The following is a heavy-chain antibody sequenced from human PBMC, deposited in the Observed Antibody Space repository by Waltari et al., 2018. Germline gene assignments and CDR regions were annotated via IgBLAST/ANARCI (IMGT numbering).Heavy chain of an antibody. Sequence: QVQLQQWGAGLLKPSETLSLTCAVYGGSFSGYYWSWIRQPPGKGLEWIGEINHSGSTNYNPSLKSRVTISVDTSKNQFSLKLSSVTAADTAVYYCARGGGYSSSSFDYWGQGTLVTVSS. CDR2: INHSGST. CDR1: GGSFSGYY. V-gene: IGHV4-34*01. CDR3: ARGGGYSSSSFDY. D-gene: IGHD6-13*01. J-gene: IGHJ4*02.